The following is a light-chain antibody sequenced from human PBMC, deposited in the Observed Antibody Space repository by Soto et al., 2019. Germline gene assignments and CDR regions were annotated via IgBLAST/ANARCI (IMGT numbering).Light chain of an antibody. CDR1: QGINSW. Sequence: DIQMNQSPSSVSPSVGDRVTITGRASQGINSWLAWYQQKPGKDLKFLIYAESSLQSVVPSRFSGSGSGTDFTPALSSLQPEGFATYYCPQTNRFPPSFGGGTKVEIK. CDR2: AES. V-gene: IGKV1-12*01. J-gene: IGKJ4*01. CDR3: PQTNRFPPS.